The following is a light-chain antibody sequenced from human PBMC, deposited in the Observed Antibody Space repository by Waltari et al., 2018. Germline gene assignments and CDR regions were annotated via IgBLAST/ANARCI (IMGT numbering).Light chain of an antibody. CDR2: RNN. CDR1: SSNIGSNF. V-gene: IGLV1-47*01. J-gene: IGLJ3*02. CDR3: AAWDDSLSTWV. Sequence: QSVLTQPPSASGTPGQRVAISCSGSSSNIGSNFVYWYQQLPGTAPELLIYRNNQRPSGVPVRISGSKSGTSASLAVSGIRSEDDADFYCAAWDDSLSTWVFGGGTKLTVL.